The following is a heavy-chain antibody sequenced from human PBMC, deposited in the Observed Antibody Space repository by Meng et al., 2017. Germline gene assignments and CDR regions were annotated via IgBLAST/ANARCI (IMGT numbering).Heavy chain of an antibody. CDR3: ARSDWFDP. CDR2: IKPDGTMT. V-gene: IGHV3-74*01. Sequence: VQRGGVGGGVFQSGGSLRLSCTASGFTFRNYWMHWVRQAPGKGLVWVSRIKPDGTMTVYADSVKGRFTISRDNAKNTLYLQMNSLRSDDTAVYYCARSDWFDPWGQGTLVTVSS. CDR1: GFTFRNYW. J-gene: IGHJ5*02.